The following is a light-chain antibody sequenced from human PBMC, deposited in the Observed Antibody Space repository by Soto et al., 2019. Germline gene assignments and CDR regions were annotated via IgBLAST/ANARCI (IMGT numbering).Light chain of an antibody. V-gene: IGKV3D-15*01. CDR1: QSVSRD. CDR2: GAS. J-gene: IGKJ2*01. CDR3: HHYSNWPPYT. Sequence: EIVMTQSPDTLSVSPGERAALPCRTSQSVSRDLAWYQQKPGQAPRLLIYGASTRATGIPARFSGSGSGTEFTLTISSLQSEDFAVYYCHHYSNWPPYTFGQGTKLEI.